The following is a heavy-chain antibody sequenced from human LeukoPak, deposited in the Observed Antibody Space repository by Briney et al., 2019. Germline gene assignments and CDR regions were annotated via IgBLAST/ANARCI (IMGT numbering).Heavy chain of an antibody. J-gene: IGHJ6*03. V-gene: IGHV3-23*01. Sequence: GGSLRLSCGASGFTFSTYGMSWVRQAPGKGLEWVSAISGSGGNTYYADSVKGRFTISRDNSKNTLYLQMNSLRAEDTAIYYCARGGRAGGIITIIRRERSDYYYMDVWGKGTTVTISS. CDR2: ISGSGGNT. CDR3: ARGGRAGGIITIIRRERSDYYYMDV. CDR1: GFTFSTYG. D-gene: IGHD3-10*01.